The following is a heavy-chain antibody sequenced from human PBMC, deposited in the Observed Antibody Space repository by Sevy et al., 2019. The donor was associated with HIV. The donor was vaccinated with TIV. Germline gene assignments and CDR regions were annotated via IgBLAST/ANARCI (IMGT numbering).Heavy chain of an antibody. CDR3: ARWSISIDY. Sequence: ASVKVSCKASGGTFNGYVVSWVRQAPGQGLEWMGEITPILGTTHYAQKFKGRVTITADESTNTVYMELRSLKSEDTAVYYCARWSISIDYWGQGTLVTVSS. J-gene: IGHJ4*02. CDR1: GGTFNGYV. CDR2: ITPILGTT. V-gene: IGHV1-69*13. D-gene: IGHD3-3*02.